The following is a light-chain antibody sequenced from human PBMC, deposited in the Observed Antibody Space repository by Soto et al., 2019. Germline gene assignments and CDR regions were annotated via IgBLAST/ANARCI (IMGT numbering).Light chain of an antibody. V-gene: IGKV3-20*01. Sequence: EIVLTQSPGTLSLSPGERATLSCRASQSVSDSYLAWYQQKPGQAPRLLIYASSRATGIPGRFSGSGSGTVLPTTISRLQPEAGAMCYGQHYGSSAMFGPGTKVDIK. CDR2: AS. J-gene: IGKJ3*01. CDR1: QSVSDSY. CDR3: QHYGSSAM.